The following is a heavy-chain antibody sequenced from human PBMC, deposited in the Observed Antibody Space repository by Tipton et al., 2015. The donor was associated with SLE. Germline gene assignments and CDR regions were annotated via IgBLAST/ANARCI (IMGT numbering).Heavy chain of an antibody. V-gene: IGHV3-NL1*01. Sequence: GSLRLSCAASGFTFSSYGMHWVRQAPGKGLEWVAVIYSGGSTYYADSVKGRFTISRDNSKNTLYLQMNSLRAEDTAVYYCARDPYSSSRTWYYGMDVWGQGTTVTVSS. J-gene: IGHJ6*02. CDR3: ARDPYSSSRTWYYGMDV. D-gene: IGHD6-13*01. CDR2: IYSGGST. CDR1: GFTFSSYG.